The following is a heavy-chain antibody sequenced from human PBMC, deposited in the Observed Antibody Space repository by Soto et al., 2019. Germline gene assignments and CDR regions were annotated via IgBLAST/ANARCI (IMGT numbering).Heavy chain of an antibody. CDR1: GFTFSSYG. J-gene: IGHJ3*02. D-gene: IGHD7-27*01. CDR2: ISYDGSNK. V-gene: IGHV3-30*18. Sequence: QVQLVESGGGVVQPGRSLRLSCAASGFTFSSYGMHWVRQAPGKGLEWVALISYDGSNKYSADSVKGRFTISRDNSKNTLYLQMNSLRTEDTAVYYCAKDLGHGGRGAFDIWGQGTMVTVSS. CDR3: AKDLGHGGRGAFDI.